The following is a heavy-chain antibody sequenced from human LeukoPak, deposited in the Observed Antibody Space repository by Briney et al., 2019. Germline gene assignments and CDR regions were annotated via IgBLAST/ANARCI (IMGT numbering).Heavy chain of an antibody. CDR1: GYTFTEYY. J-gene: IGHJ4*02. D-gene: IGHD3-22*01. V-gene: IGHV1-2*06. Sequence: ASVKVSCKASGYTFTEYYMHWVRQAPGQGLEWMGRINPNSGGTNYAQKFQGRVTMTRDTSVSTAYMELSRLRTDGKAVYYFASLPTYYDDSSDYYTDYWGQGTLVTVSS. CDR2: INPNSGGT. CDR3: ASLPTYYDDSSDYYTDY.